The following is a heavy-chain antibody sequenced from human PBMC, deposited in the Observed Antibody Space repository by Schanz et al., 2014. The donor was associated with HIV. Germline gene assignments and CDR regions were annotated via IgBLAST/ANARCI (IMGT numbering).Heavy chain of an antibody. Sequence: QVQLVESGGGVVQPGRSLRLSCAASGFTFSSYGMHWVRQAPGKGLEWVAVISYDGSNKYYADSVKGRFTISRDNSKNTLYLKMNSLRAEDTAVYYCAKAEDYGDYVGAFDIWGQGTTVTVSS. CDR1: GFTFSSYG. CDR3: AKAEDYGDYVGAFDI. J-gene: IGHJ3*02. D-gene: IGHD4-17*01. CDR2: ISYDGSNK. V-gene: IGHV3-30*18.